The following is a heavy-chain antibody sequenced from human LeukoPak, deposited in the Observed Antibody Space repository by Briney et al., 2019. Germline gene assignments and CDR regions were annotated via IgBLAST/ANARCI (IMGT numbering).Heavy chain of an antibody. V-gene: IGHV3-53*04. CDR2: IYSGGST. Sequence: PGGSLRLSCAASGFTVSSNYMSWVRQAPGKGLEWVSAIYSGGSTYYADSVKGRFTISRHNSKNTLYLQMNSLRAEDTAVYYCARDYYDSSGHTLDYWGQGTLVTVSS. CDR1: GFTVSSNY. CDR3: ARDYYDSSGHTLDY. J-gene: IGHJ4*02. D-gene: IGHD3-22*01.